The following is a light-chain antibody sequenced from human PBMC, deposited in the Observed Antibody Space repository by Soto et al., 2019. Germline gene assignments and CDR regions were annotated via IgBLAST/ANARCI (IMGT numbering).Light chain of an antibody. CDR3: QQYYSTPYT. J-gene: IGKJ2*01. CDR2: WAS. Sequence: DIVMTQSPDSLAVSLGERATINCKSSQSVLYSSNNKHYLTWYQQKPGHPPKLLIYWASTRESGVPDRFSGSGSGTDFTLTISSLQAEDVAVYHCQQYYSTPYTFGQGTNLEIK. V-gene: IGKV4-1*01. CDR1: QSVLYSSNNKHY.